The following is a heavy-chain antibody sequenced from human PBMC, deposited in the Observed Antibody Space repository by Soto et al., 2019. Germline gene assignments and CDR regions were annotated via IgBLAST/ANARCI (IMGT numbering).Heavy chain of an antibody. CDR1: GGSISSSNW. CDR2: IYHSGST. D-gene: IGHD3-9*01. J-gene: IGHJ6*02. V-gene: IGHV4-4*02. CDR3: ARDLVDYDILTGYSSGMDV. Sequence: SETLSLTCAVSGGSISSSNWWSWVRQPPGKGLEWIGEIYHSGSTNYNPYLKSRVTISVDKSKNQFSLKLSSVTAADTAVYYCARDLVDYDILTGYSSGMDVWGQGTTVTVSS.